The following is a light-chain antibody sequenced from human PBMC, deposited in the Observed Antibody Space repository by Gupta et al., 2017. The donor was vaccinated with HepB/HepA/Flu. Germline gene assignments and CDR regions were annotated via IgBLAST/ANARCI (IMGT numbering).Light chain of an antibody. CDR2: DVS. CDR3: CSYAGSYTEV. V-gene: IGLV2-11*01. CDR1: SSDVGGYNY. Sequence: QSALTQPRSVSGSPGQSVTISCTGTSSDVGGYNYVSWYQQHPGKAPKLMMYDVSKRPSGVPDRFSGSKSGNTASLTISGLQAEDEADYYCCSYAGSYTEVFGTGTKVTGL. J-gene: IGLJ1*01.